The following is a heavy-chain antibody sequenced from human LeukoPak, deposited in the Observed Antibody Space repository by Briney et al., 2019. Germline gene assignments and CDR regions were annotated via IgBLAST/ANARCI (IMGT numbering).Heavy chain of an antibody. CDR3: ARLGCSGTSCLASPRYYYYYMDV. CDR2: IYPGDSDT. V-gene: IGHV5-51*01. Sequence: GESLKISCKGSGYSFTSYWIGWVRQMPGKGLEWMGVIYPGDSDTRYSPSFQGQVTISADKSISTAYLQWSSLKASDTAMYYCARLGCSGTSCLASPRYYYYYMDVGGKGTTVTVS. J-gene: IGHJ6*03. D-gene: IGHD2-15*01. CDR1: GYSFTSYW.